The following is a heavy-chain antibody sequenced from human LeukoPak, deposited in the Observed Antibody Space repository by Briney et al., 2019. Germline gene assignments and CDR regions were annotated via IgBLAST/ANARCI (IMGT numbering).Heavy chain of an antibody. V-gene: IGHV3-7*04. J-gene: IGHJ4*02. CDR2: IKQDGSEK. Sequence: GRSLRLSCAASGFTFSSYWMSWVRQAPGKGLEWVASIKQDGSEKYYVDSVKGRFTISRDNAKNSLYLQMNSLRAEDTAVYYCARDDRGLERRDFDYWGQGTLVTVSS. D-gene: IGHD1-1*01. CDR1: GFTFSSYW. CDR3: ARDDRGLERRDFDY.